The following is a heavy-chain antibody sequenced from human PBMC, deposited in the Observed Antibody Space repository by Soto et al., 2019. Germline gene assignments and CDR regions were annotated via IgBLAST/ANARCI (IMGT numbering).Heavy chain of an antibody. V-gene: IGHV3-23*01. CDR1: GFTFSSYW. Sequence: PGGSLRLSCAASGFTFSSYWMHWVRQAPGKGLVWVSAISGSGGSTYYADSVKGRFTIPRDNSKNTLYLQMNSLRAEDTAVYYCAKDKNWGGLGEFDYWGQGTLVTVSS. D-gene: IGHD7-27*01. CDR2: ISGSGGST. CDR3: AKDKNWGGLGEFDY. J-gene: IGHJ4*02.